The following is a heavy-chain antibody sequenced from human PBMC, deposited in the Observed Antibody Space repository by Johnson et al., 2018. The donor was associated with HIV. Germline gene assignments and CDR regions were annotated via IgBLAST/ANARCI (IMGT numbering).Heavy chain of an antibody. V-gene: IGHV3-20*01. CDR3: ARGDGSGSTGAFDI. CDR2: INWNGGSI. CDR1: GFTFDDYG. D-gene: IGHD3-10*01. J-gene: IGHJ3*02. Sequence: VLLLESGGGVVRPGGSLRLSCAASGFTFDDYGMSWVRQAPGKGLEWVSGINWNGGSIGYGDSVKGRFTISRDNAKNSLYLQMNSMRDEDTALYHCARGDGSGSTGAFDIWGQGTMVTVSS.